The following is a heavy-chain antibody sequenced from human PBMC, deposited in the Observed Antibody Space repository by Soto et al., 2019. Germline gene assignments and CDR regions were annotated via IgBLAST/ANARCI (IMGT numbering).Heavy chain of an antibody. CDR3: ARVIGGTYFDY. D-gene: IGHD1-7*01. CDR2: ISYDGSNK. J-gene: IGHJ4*02. V-gene: IGHV3-30-3*01. Sequence: GGSLRLSCAASGFTFSSYAMHWVRQAPGKGLEWVAVISYDGSNKYYADSVKGRFTISRDNSKNTLYLQMNSLRAEDTAVYYCARVIGGTYFDYWGQGTLVTVSS. CDR1: GFTFSSYA.